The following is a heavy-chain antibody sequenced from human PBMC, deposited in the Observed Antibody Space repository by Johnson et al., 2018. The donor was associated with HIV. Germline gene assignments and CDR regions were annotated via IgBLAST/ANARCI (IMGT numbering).Heavy chain of an antibody. J-gene: IGHJ3*02. CDR3: AKTQNSRMVVGSVFNN. Sequence: EVQLVESGGVVVQPGGSLRISCVASGFTFADYTMHWVRQAPGWGLEWVSLVSWDGDSTYYADSVKGRFTISRDNSKNSLYLQMNRLRTEDTAVYYCAKTQNSRMVVGSVFNNWGQGTMVTVSS. D-gene: IGHD3-10*01. CDR1: GFTFADYT. V-gene: IGHV3-43*01. CDR2: VSWDGDST.